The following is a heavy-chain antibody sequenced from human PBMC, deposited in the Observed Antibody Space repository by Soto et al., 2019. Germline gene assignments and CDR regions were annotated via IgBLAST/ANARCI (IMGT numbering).Heavy chain of an antibody. J-gene: IGHJ4*02. CDR2: IYYSGST. V-gene: IGHV4-30-4*01. D-gene: IGHD5-12*01. Sequence: SETLSLTCTVSGGSISSGDYYWSWIRQPPGKGLEWIGYIYYSGSTYYNPSLKSRVTISVDTSKNQCSLKLSSVTAADTAVYYCARGVYSGYDYYFDYWGQGTLVTVSS. CDR1: GGSISSGDYY. CDR3: ARGVYSGYDYYFDY.